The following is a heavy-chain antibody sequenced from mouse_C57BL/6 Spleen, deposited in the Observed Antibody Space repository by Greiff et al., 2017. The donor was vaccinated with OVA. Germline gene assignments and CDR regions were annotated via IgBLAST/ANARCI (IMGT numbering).Heavy chain of an antibody. V-gene: IGHV1-85*01. CDR3: AAGPYPLYGSSNPFAY. D-gene: IGHD1-1*01. J-gene: IGHJ3*01. Sequence: QVQLKESGPELVKPGASVKLSCKASGYTFTSYDINWVKQRPGQGLEWIGWIYPRDGSTKYNEKFKGKATLTVDTSSSTAYMELHSLTSEDSAVYFCAAGPYPLYGSSNPFAYWGQGTLVTVSA. CDR2: IYPRDGST. CDR1: GYTFTSYD.